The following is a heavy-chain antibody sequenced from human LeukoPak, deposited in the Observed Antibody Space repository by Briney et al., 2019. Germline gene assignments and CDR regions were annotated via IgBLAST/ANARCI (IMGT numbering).Heavy chain of an antibody. J-gene: IGHJ6*02. CDR1: GFTFSSYA. CDR2: ISSSGSTI. V-gene: IGHV3-21*04. Sequence: PGGSLRLSCAASGFTFSSYAMSWVRQAPGKGLEWVSAISSSGSTIYYADSVKGRFTISRDNTKKSLYLQMNSLRAEDTAVYYCARGLGYLQNYGMDVWGQGTTVTVSS. D-gene: IGHD2-15*01. CDR3: ARGLGYLQNYGMDV.